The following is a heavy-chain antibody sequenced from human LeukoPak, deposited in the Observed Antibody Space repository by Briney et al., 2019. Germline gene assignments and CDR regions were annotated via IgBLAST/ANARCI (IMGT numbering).Heavy chain of an antibody. CDR1: GFTFSSYA. J-gene: IGHJ4*02. CDR3: AKSDLVATIYYFDY. V-gene: IGHV3-23*01. D-gene: IGHD5-12*01. Sequence: PGGSLRLSCAASGFTFSSYAMSWVRQAPGKGLEWVSAISGSGGSTYYADSVKGRFTISRDNSKNTLYLQMNSLRAVDTAVYYCAKSDLVATIYYFDYWGQGTLVTVSS. CDR2: ISGSGGST.